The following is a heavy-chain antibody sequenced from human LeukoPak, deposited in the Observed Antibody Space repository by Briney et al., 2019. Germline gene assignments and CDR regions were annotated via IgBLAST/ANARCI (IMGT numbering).Heavy chain of an antibody. CDR2: IYYSGST. D-gene: IGHD3-3*01. J-gene: IGHJ4*02. Sequence: GSLRLSCAASGFTFSSYAMSWIRQPPGKGLEWIGYIYYSGSTNYNPSLKSRVTISVDTSKNQFSLKLSSVTAADTAVYYCASGTYYDFWSGYYPFDYWGQGTLVTVSS. CDR1: GFTFSSYA. CDR3: ASGTYYDFWSGYYPFDY. V-gene: IGHV4-59*01.